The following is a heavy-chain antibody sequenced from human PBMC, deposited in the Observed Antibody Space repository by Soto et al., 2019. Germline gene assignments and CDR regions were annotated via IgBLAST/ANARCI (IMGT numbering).Heavy chain of an antibody. V-gene: IGHV3-21*01. Sequence: GGSLRLSCAASGFTFSSYSMNWVRQAQGKGLEWVSSISSSSSYIYYADSVKGRFTISRDNAKNSLYLQMNSLRAEDTAVYYCASHLGIVATIEFRYWGQGTLVTVSS. CDR2: ISSSSSYI. CDR1: GFTFSSYS. D-gene: IGHD5-12*01. J-gene: IGHJ4*02. CDR3: ASHLGIVATIEFRY.